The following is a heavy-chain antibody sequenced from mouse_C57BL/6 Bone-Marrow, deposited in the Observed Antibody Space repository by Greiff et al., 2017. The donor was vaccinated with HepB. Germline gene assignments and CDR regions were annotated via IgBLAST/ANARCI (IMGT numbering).Heavy chain of an antibody. J-gene: IGHJ4*01. CDR1: GYAFSSSW. CDR3: ARRVRWLLRGYAMDY. Sequence: QVQLQQSGPELVKPGASVKISCKASGYAFSSSWMNWVKQRPGKGLEWIGRIYPGDGDTNYNGKFKGKATLTADKSSSTAYMQLSSLTSEDSAVYFCARRVRWLLRGYAMDYWGQGTSVTVSS. CDR2: IYPGDGDT. D-gene: IGHD2-3*01. V-gene: IGHV1-82*01.